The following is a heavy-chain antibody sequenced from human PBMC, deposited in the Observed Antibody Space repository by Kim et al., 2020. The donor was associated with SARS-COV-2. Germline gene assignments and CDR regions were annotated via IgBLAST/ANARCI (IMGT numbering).Heavy chain of an antibody. V-gene: IGHV3-53*01. D-gene: IGHD6-19*01. CDR3: ARGSGSGWSYYFDY. Sequence: ADSVKGRFTISRDNSKNTLYLQMNSRRAEDTAVYYCARGSGSGWSYYFDYWGQGTLVTVSS. J-gene: IGHJ4*02.